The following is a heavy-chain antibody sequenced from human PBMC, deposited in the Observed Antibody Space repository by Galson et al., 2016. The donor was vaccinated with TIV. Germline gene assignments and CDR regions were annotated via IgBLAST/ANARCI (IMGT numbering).Heavy chain of an antibody. CDR3: AKDRNTAFDTYSYYYGMDV. V-gene: IGHV1-69*13. Sequence: SVKVSCKAPGGTFSSFVFNWVRQAPGQGLEWMGGITPLFGTTNYAQKFQGRVTITADESTSTVYMEQSSLRSEDTAVYYCAKDRNTAFDTYSYYYGMDVWGQGTTVTVSS. CDR1: GGTFSSFV. D-gene: IGHD5-18*01. J-gene: IGHJ6*02. CDR2: ITPLFGTT.